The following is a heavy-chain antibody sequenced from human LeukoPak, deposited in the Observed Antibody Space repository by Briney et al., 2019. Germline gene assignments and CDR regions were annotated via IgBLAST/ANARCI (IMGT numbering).Heavy chain of an antibody. CDR3: ARGLWSAHRREYYFDS. V-gene: IGHV1-3*01. J-gene: IGHJ4*02. D-gene: IGHD3-3*01. CDR2: INAGNGDT. Sequence: ASVTVSCKASGYTFTNYAVNWLRQAPGQKLEWMGWINAGNGDTKFSQNYQARVTITRDASASTAYMELSSLTSEDTAVYFCARGLWSAHRREYYFDSWGQGTLVTVSS. CDR1: GYTFTNYA.